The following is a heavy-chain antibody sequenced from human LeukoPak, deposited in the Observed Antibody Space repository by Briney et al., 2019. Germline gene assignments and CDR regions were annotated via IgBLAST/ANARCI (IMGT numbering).Heavy chain of an antibody. CDR3: ATYSSLNRREFQY. CDR2: IKQDGSEK. Sequence: GGSLRLSCAASGFTFSSYWMSWVRQAPGKGREWVANIKQDGSEKYYVDSVKGRFTISRDNAKNSLYLQMNSLRAEDTAVYYCATYSSLNRREFQYWGQGTLLTVSS. V-gene: IGHV3-7*01. J-gene: IGHJ1*01. CDR1: GFTFSSYW. D-gene: IGHD3-22*01.